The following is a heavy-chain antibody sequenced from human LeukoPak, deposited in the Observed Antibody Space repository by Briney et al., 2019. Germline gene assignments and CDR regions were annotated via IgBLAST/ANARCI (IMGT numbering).Heavy chain of an antibody. CDR1: GDSVSSNSAA. J-gene: IGHJ6*02. Sequence: SQTLSLTCAISGDSVSSNSAAWNWIRQSPSRGLEWLRRTYYRSKWYNDCAVSVKSRITINPDTSKNQFSLQLNSVTPEDTAVYYCARVGYSSVWTPFAMDVWGQGTTVTVSS. CDR3: ARVGYSSVWTPFAMDV. CDR2: TYYRSKWYN. D-gene: IGHD6-19*01. V-gene: IGHV6-1*01.